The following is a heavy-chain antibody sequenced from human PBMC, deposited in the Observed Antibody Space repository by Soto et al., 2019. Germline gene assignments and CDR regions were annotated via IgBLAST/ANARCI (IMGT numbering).Heavy chain of an antibody. V-gene: IGHV1-8*01. J-gene: IGHJ6*02. Sequence: ASVKVSCKASGYTFTSYDINWVRQATGQGLEWMGWMNPNSGNTGYAQKFQGRVTITADESTSTAYMELSSLRSEDTAVYYCARDRAPHVVVPAAISSNYYGMDVWGQGTTVTVSS. CDR2: MNPNSGNT. CDR3: ARDRAPHVVVPAAISSNYYGMDV. D-gene: IGHD2-2*01. CDR1: GYTFTSYD.